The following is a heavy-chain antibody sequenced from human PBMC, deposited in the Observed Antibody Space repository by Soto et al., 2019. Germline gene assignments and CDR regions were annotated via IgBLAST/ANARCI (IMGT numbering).Heavy chain of an antibody. CDR2: IYSSGTT. CDR1: GDSINNSY. CDR3: AKEGSGGSNWFDP. Sequence: PSETLSLTXTVSGDSINNSYWSWIRQPAGKGLEWIGRIYSSGTTNFNPSLKTRVTMSADMSKNQLSLKLRSVTAADTAVYYCAKEGSGGSNWFDPWGPGTLVTVSS. V-gene: IGHV4-4*07. J-gene: IGHJ5*02. D-gene: IGHD1-26*01.